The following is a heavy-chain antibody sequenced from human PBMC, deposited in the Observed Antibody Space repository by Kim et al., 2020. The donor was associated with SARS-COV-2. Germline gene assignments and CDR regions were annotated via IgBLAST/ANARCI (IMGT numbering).Heavy chain of an antibody. D-gene: IGHD3-22*01. CDR1: GFTFSSYA. V-gene: IGHV3-23*01. CDR3: AKGDITMIVVVTSSVFDY. CDR2: ISGSGGST. Sequence: GGSLRLSCAASGFTFSSYAMSWVRQAPGKGLEWVSAISGSGGSTYYADSVKGRFTISRDNSKNTLYLQMNSLRAEDTAVYYCAKGDITMIVVVTSSVFDYSGEGSLVTVSS. J-gene: IGHJ4*02.